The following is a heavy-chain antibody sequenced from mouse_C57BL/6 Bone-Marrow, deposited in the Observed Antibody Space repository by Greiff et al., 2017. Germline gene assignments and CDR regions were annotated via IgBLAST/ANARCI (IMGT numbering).Heavy chain of an antibody. CDR2: IHPNSGST. CDR1: GYTFTSYW. CDR3: ARREIYYDYDGWYFDV. J-gene: IGHJ1*03. Sequence: VQLQQPGAELVKPGASVKLSCKASGYTFTSYWMHWVKQRPGQGLEWIGMIHPNSGSTNYNEKFKSKATLTVDKSSSTAYMQLSSLTSEDSAVYYCARREIYYDYDGWYFDVWGTGTTVTVSS. V-gene: IGHV1-64*01. D-gene: IGHD2-4*01.